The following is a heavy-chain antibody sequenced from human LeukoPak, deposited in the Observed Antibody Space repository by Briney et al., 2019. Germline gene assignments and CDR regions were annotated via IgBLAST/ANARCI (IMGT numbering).Heavy chain of an antibody. CDR2: ISGSGGST. V-gene: IGHV3-23*01. J-gene: IGHJ4*02. CDR1: GFTFSSYA. CDR3: ATTADYWGSYG. D-gene: IGHD7-27*01. Sequence: GGSLRLSCAASGFTFSSYAMSWVRQAPGKGLEWVSGISGSGGSTYYADSVKGRFTISRDNSKNTLYLQMNGLRAEDTAVYYCATTADYWGSYGWGQGTLVTVSS.